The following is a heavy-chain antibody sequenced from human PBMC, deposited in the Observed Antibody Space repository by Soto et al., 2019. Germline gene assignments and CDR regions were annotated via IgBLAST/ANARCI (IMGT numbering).Heavy chain of an antibody. V-gene: IGHV1-3*01. J-gene: IGHJ4*02. CDR3: ATSVVVPAAPDY. CDR2: INAGNGNT. Sequence: QVQLVQSGAEVKKPGASVKVSCKASGYTFTSYAMHWVRQAPGQRLELMGWINAGNGNTKYSQKFQGRVTITRDTSASTAYMELSSLRSEDTAVYYCATSVVVPAAPDYWGQGTLVTVSS. CDR1: GYTFTSYA. D-gene: IGHD2-2*01.